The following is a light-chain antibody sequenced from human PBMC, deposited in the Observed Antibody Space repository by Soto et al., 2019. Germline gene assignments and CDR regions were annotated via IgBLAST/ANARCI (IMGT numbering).Light chain of an antibody. J-gene: IGLJ1*01. CDR2: QVS. Sequence: QSALTQPASVSGSPGQSITISCTGTSSDIGAYNSVSWYQHHPGKAPKLIVFQVSFRPSAVSDRFSGSKSDNTASLTISGLQTEDEADYYCSSYAGNSNYVFGSGTKVTVL. CDR3: SSYAGNSNYV. V-gene: IGLV2-14*01. CDR1: SSDIGAYNS.